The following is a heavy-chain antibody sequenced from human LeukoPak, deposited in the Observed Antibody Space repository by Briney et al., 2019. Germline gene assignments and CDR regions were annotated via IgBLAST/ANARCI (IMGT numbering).Heavy chain of an antibody. CDR3: ARDLGGYPFFMDV. D-gene: IGHD2-15*01. CDR1: GGSIRSGDRH. CDR2: LDESGRP. Sequence: SETLSLTCSVSGGSIRSGDRHWAWVRQPPGKGLEFIGSLDESGRPYYNRPLKSRVSISGDTSGKQFSLNLTSVTAADTAVYFCARDLGGYPFFMDVWGRRTTVIVSS. J-gene: IGHJ6*03. V-gene: IGHV4-39*07.